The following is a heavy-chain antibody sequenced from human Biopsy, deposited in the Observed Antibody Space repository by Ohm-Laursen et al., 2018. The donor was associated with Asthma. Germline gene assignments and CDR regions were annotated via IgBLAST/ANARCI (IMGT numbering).Heavy chain of an antibody. D-gene: IGHD2/OR15-2a*01. CDR2: ITGSGGTT. Sequence: GSLRLSCAASGFTFSSSAMSWVRQAPGKGLERVSAITGSGGTTYYADSVKGRFTISRDNSKNTMYLVMNSLRPEDTAVYYCARDESFSMASGSWFDPWGQGTLVTVSS. CDR3: ARDESFSMASGSWFDP. V-gene: IGHV3-23*01. J-gene: IGHJ5*02. CDR1: GFTFSSSA.